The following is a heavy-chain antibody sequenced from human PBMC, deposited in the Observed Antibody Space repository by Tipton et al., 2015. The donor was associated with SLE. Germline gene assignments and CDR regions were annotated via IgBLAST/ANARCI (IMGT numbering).Heavy chain of an antibody. V-gene: IGHV4-39*07. CDR3: ARAQRLVRWFDP. CDR1: GGSISSSSYY. D-gene: IGHD6-13*01. CDR2: IYYSGST. Sequence: GLVKPSETLSLSCTVSGGSISSSSYYWGWIRQPPGKGLEWIGSIYYSGSTYYNPSLKSRVTISVDTSKKQFSLKVSSVTAADTAVYYCARAQRLVRWFDPWGQGTLVTVSS. J-gene: IGHJ5*02.